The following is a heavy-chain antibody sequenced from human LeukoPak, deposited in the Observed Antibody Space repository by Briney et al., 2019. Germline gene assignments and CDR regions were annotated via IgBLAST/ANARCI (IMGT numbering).Heavy chain of an antibody. D-gene: IGHD4-17*01. CDR1: GFTFISYS. Sequence: SGGSLRLSCAASGFTFISYSMNWVRQAPGKGLEWVSYISYSSSTIYYADSVKGRFTISRDNGKNSLYLQMNSLRAEDTAVYYCARDRLHYGEYEKTFDYWGQGTLSPSP. CDR3: ARDRLHYGEYEKTFDY. CDR2: ISYSSSTI. V-gene: IGHV3-48*01. J-gene: IGHJ4*02.